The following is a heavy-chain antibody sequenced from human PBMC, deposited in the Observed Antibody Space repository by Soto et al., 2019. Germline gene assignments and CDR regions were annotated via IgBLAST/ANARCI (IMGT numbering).Heavy chain of an antibody. CDR1: RASVNSGGYS. V-gene: IGHV4-30-2*01. Sequence: NPSETLSLTCVVSRASVNSGGYSWSWIRQPPGKALEWIGYIFDSESTYYNPSLKSRVTISVQRSKNQFSLTLDSVTAADTAVYYCARERRYCSGGTCSDGLDVWGQGITVTVSS. CDR3: ARERRYCSGGTCSDGLDV. J-gene: IGHJ6*02. CDR2: IFDSEST. D-gene: IGHD2-15*01.